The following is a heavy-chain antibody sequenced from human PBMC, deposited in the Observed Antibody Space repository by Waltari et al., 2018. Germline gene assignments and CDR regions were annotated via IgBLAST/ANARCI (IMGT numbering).Heavy chain of an antibody. V-gene: IGHV3-33*08. CDR1: GFTFSSHG. CDR3: ARDHYNYGFDH. Sequence: QVKLVESGGGVVQPGRSLRLSCTASGFTFSSHGMHWVRQAPGKGLEWAALIWNDGSKRYYVDSVKGRFAISRDNSKNTVFLEMNSLRAEDTAIYYCARDHYNYGFDHWGQGTLVTVSS. D-gene: IGHD5-18*01. CDR2: IWNDGSKR. J-gene: IGHJ4*02.